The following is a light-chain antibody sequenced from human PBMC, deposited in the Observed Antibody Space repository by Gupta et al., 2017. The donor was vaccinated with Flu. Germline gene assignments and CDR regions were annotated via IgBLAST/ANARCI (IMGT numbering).Light chain of an antibody. V-gene: IGKV3-20*01. CDR1: QSLRSTY. CDR3: QQYGSSPPLT. J-gene: IGKJ4*01. CDR2: GAS. Sequence: EVVLTQSPGNLTLSPGDRASLSCRASQSLRSTYLAWYQQKPGQAPRLLIYGASNRATGIPDRFSGSGSGTDFTLTITRLEPEDFAVYYCQQYGSSPPLTFGGGTKVDIK.